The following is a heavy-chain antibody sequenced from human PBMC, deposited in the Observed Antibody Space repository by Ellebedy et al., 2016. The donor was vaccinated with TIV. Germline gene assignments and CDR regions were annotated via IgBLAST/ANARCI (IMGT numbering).Heavy chain of an antibody. CDR2: ISSSSSYT. V-gene: IGHV3-11*06. Sequence: GESLKISCAASGFTFSDYYISWIRQAPGKGLEWVSYISSSSSYTNYADSVKGRFTISRDDARNSVFLQMNSLRDEDTAAYYCARDQWLGRAYYFDYWGQGTLLTVSS. CDR3: ARDQWLGRAYYFDY. CDR1: GFTFSDYY. J-gene: IGHJ4*02. D-gene: IGHD6-19*01.